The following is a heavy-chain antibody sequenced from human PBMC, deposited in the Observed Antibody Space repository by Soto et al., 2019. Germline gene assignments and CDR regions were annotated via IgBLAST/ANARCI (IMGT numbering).Heavy chain of an antibody. CDR2: INPNSGDT. Sequence: QVQLVHSGTEVKRPGDSMKVSCKASGYTFTGYYVHWVRQAPGQGLEWMGWINPNSGDTYLAQRFQGRVTMNRDTSIGTAYMELRGLTSDDTAEYYCAKGGAIVAAGTRVYLYNAMDVWGQGTTVTVSS. J-gene: IGHJ6*02. V-gene: IGHV1-2*02. D-gene: IGHD1-26*01. CDR3: AKGGAIVAAGTRVYLYNAMDV. CDR1: GYTFTGYY.